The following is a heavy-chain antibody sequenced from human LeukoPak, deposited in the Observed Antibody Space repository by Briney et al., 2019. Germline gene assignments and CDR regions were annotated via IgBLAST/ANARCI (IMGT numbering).Heavy chain of an antibody. CDR3: ARVGPYYDSSGYQDAFDI. Sequence: GGSLRLSRAASGFTFSSYGMHWVRQAPGKGLEWVAVIWYDGSNKYYADSVKGRFTISRDNSKNTLYLQMNSLRAEDTAVYYCARVGPYYDSSGYQDAFDIWGQGTMVTVSS. CDR1: GFTFSSYG. V-gene: IGHV3-33*01. CDR2: IWYDGSNK. D-gene: IGHD3-22*01. J-gene: IGHJ3*02.